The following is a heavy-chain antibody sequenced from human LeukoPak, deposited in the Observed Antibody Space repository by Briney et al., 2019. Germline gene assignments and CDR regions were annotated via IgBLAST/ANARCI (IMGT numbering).Heavy chain of an antibody. D-gene: IGHD3-10*01. CDR3: YGSGSYYYYYYGMDV. Sequence: GGSLRLSCAASGFTFSNAWMSWVRQAPGKGLEWVGRIKSKTDGGTTDYAAPVKGRFTISRDDSKNTLYLQMNSLKTEDTAVYYCYGSGSYYYYYYGMDVWGRGTTVTVSS. V-gene: IGHV3-15*01. CDR2: IKSKTDGGTT. J-gene: IGHJ6*02. CDR1: GFTFSNAW.